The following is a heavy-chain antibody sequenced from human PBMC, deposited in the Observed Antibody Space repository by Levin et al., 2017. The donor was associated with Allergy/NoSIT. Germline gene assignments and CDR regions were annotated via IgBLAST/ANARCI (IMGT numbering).Heavy chain of an antibody. V-gene: IGHV3-11*01. CDR3: ARGYSSSWHRTTNGY. CDR2: ISSSGSTI. J-gene: IGHJ4*02. CDR1: GFTFSDYY. Sequence: GGSLRLSCAASGFTFSDYYMSWIRQAPGKGLEWVSYISSSGSTIYYADSVKGRFTISRDNAKNSLYLQMNSLRAEDTAVYYCARGYSSSWHRTTNGYWGQGTLVTVSS. D-gene: IGHD6-13*01.